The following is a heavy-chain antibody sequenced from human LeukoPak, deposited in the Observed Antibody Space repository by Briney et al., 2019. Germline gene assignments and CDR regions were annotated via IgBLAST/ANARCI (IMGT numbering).Heavy chain of an antibody. CDR3: ARDSYYDSSGYYSPPFDY. J-gene: IGHJ4*02. D-gene: IGHD3-22*01. V-gene: IGHV1-69*01. CDR1: GGTFSSYA. CDR2: IIPNFGTA. Sequence: SVKVSCKASGGTFSSYAISWVRQAPGQGLEWMGGIIPNFGTANYAQKFQGRVTITADESTSTAYMELSSLRSEDTAVYYCARDSYYDSSGYYSPPFDYWGQGTLVTVSS.